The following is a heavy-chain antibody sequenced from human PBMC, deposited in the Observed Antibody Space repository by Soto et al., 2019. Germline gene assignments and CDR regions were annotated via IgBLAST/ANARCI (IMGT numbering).Heavy chain of an antibody. Sequence: PGGSLRLSCAASGFTFSSYGMHWVRQAPGKGLEWLTIISYDGSNKYYADSVKGQFTISRDNSKNTLYLQMNSLRAEDTAVYYCAKSKDAEWLTSDFWGQGTLVTVSS. D-gene: IGHD3-3*01. CDR3: AKSKDAEWLTSDF. J-gene: IGHJ4*02. V-gene: IGHV3-30*18. CDR1: GFTFSSYG. CDR2: ISYDGSNK.